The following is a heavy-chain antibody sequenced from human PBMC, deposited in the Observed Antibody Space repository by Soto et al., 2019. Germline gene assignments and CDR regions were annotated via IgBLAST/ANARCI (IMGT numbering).Heavy chain of an antibody. CDR2: INPSGGST. J-gene: IGHJ4*02. Sequence: KVSCKASGYTFTSYYMHWVRQAPGQGLEWMGIINPSGGSTSYAQKFQGRVTMTRDTSTSTVYMELSSLRSEDTAVYYCVRDSPIGSTFSGYDGIDYWGQGTLVTFSS. V-gene: IGHV1-46*01. D-gene: IGHD5-12*01. CDR3: VRDSPIGSTFSGYDGIDY. CDR1: GYTFTSYY.